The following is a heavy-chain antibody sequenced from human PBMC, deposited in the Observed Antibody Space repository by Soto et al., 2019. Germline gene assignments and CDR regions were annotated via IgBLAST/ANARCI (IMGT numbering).Heavy chain of an antibody. Sequence: GGSLRLSCAASGFTFSSYAMSWVRQAPGKGMEWVSSISGSSVSTYYADSVTGRFTIYRDTSKNTRYLQMNSLRAEDTAVYYCARHRSYCDFWSGYYRDYYGMDVFGQVSTVTLSS. CDR2: ISGSSVST. CDR1: GFTFSSYA. J-gene: IGHJ6*02. V-gene: IGHV3-23*01. D-gene: IGHD3-3*01. CDR3: ARHRSYCDFWSGYYRDYYGMDV.